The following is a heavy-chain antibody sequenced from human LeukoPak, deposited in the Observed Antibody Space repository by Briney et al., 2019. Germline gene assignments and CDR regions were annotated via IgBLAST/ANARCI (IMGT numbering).Heavy chain of an antibody. J-gene: IGHJ4*02. CDR3: AKDRQWLGVFDY. V-gene: IGHV3-23*01. Sequence: GGSLRLSCAASGFTFSSYAMSWVRQAPGKGLEWASAISGSGDSTYYGDSVKGRFTISRDNAKNTLYVQMNSLRAEDTAVYYCAKDRQWLGVFDYWGQGTLVTVSS. CDR2: ISGSGDST. CDR1: GFTFSSYA. D-gene: IGHD6-19*01.